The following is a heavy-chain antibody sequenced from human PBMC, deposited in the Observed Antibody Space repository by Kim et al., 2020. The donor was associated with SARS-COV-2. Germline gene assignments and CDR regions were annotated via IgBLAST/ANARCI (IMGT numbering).Heavy chain of an antibody. CDR1: GGSFSGYY. CDR3: AVNYYYDSSAFDY. V-gene: IGHV4-34*01. J-gene: IGHJ4*02. CDR2: INHSGST. Sequence: SETLSLTCAVYGGSFSGYYWSWIRQPPGKGLEWIGEINHSGSTNYNPSLKSRVTISVDTSKNQFSLKLSSVTAADTAVYYCAVNYYYDSSAFDYWGQGTLVTVSS. D-gene: IGHD3-22*01.